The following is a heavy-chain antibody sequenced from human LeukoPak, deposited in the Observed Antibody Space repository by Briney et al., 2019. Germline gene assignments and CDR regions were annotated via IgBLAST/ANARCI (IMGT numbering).Heavy chain of an antibody. V-gene: IGHV3-23*01. Sequence: GGSLRLSCAASGFTFSNYAMSWVRQAPGKGLEWVSAISGSDGSTWYADSVKGRFTISRDNSKNTLYLHMNSLRDEDTALSYCAGDRAYPNDVFNIWGQGTMITVS. D-gene: IGHD2-21*01. CDR3: AGDRAYPNDVFNI. CDR1: GFTFSNYA. CDR2: ISGSDGST. J-gene: IGHJ3*02.